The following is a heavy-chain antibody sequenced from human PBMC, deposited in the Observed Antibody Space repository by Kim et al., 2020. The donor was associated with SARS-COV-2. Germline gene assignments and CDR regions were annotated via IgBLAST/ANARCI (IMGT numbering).Heavy chain of an antibody. V-gene: IGHV4-59*01. D-gene: IGHD3-10*01. Sequence: GSTKKNPSLKSRVTISVDTSKNQFSLKLSSVTAADTAVYYCARDMDPFDYWGQGTLVTVSS. CDR3: ARDMDPFDY. J-gene: IGHJ4*02. CDR2: GST.